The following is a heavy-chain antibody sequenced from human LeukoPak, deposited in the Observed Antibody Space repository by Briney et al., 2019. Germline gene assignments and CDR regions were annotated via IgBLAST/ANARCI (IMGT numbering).Heavy chain of an antibody. J-gene: IGHJ5*02. V-gene: IGHV3-11*01. CDR1: GFTFSDYY. Sequence: GGSLRLSCAASGFTFSDYYMSWIRQAPGKGLEWVSYISSSGSTIYYADSVKGRFTISRDNAKNSLYLQMNSLRSEDTAVYYCARDHIVVVPAADIGDLNWFDPWGQGTLVTVSS. CDR3: ARDHIVVVPAADIGDLNWFDP. CDR2: ISSSGSTI. D-gene: IGHD2-2*01.